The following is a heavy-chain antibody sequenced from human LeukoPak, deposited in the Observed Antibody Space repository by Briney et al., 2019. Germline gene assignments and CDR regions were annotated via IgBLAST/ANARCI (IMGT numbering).Heavy chain of an antibody. CDR1: GFTFSDYY. D-gene: IGHD1-20*01. V-gene: IGHV3-11*06. CDR2: ISGGSDYT. J-gene: IGHJ4*02. Sequence: GGSLRLSCAASGFTFSDYYMSWIRQAPGKGLEWVSYISGGSDYTNYADSVKGRFIISRDNAKNSAYLQMNTLRAEDTAVYYCARGGITAGTRSDWGQGTLVTVSS. CDR3: ARGGITAGTRSD.